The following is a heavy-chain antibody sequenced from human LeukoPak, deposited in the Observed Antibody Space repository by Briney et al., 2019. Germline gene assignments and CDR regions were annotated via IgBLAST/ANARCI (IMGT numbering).Heavy chain of an antibody. CDR2: INHSGST. CDR1: GGSFSGYY. Sequence: PSETLSLTCAVYGGSFSGYYWSWIRQPPGKGLEWIGEINHSGSTNYNPSLKSRVTISVDTSKNQFSLKLSSVTAADTAVYYCARHGIGSTTVNEYNWFDPWGQGTLVTVSS. V-gene: IGHV4-34*01. D-gene: IGHD4-17*01. CDR3: ARHGIGSTTVNEYNWFDP. J-gene: IGHJ5*02.